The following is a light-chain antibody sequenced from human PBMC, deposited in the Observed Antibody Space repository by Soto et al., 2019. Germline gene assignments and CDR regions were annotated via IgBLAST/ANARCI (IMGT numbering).Light chain of an antibody. Sequence: QSVLTQPPSASGTPGQRVTISCSGSSSNIGSNTVNWYQQLPGTAPKLLIYSNNQRPSGVPDRFSGSKSGTSASLAISGLQSDDEADYYCAAWDDSLNIPFGTGTKVTVL. J-gene: IGLJ1*01. CDR2: SNN. CDR3: AAWDDSLNIP. V-gene: IGLV1-44*01. CDR1: SSNIGSNT.